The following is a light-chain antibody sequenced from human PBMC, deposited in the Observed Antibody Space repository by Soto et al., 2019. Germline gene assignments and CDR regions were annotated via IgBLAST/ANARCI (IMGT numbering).Light chain of an antibody. Sequence: QSVLTQLASVSGSPGQSITISCTGSRNSVGSYNLVSWYQQHPGKAPKLMIYEGNKRPSRVSNRFSGSKSGNTASLTISGLQAEDEADYYCCSYADSSTPYVFGTGTKLTVL. J-gene: IGLJ1*01. CDR2: EGN. CDR3: CSYADSSTPYV. V-gene: IGLV2-23*01. CDR1: RNSVGSYNL.